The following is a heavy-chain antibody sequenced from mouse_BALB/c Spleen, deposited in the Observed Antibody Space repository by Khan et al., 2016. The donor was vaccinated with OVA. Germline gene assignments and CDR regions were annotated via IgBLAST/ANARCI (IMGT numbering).Heavy chain of an antibody. D-gene: IGHD1-1*01. CDR2: ISYSGST. CDR3: ARNNYYGYYFDY. CDR1: GYSITSDYA. J-gene: IGHJ2*01. Sequence: VQLKESGPGLVKPSQSLSLTCTVTGYSITSDYAWNWIRQFPGNKLEWMGYISYSGSTSYNPSLKSRISITRDTSKNQFFLQLHSVTTADTATYYCARNNYYGYYFDYWGQGTTLTVSS. V-gene: IGHV3-2*02.